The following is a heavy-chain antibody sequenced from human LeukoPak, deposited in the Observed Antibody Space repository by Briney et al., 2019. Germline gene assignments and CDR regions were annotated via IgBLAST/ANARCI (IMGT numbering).Heavy chain of an antibody. CDR2: IKSKTNGGTA. CDR3: TTEFGSGYYFDY. D-gene: IGHD3-10*01. J-gene: IGHJ4*02. CDR1: GFTFSNAW. V-gene: IGHV3-15*01. Sequence: SGGSLRLSCAASGFTFSNAWMSWVRQAPGKGLEWVGRIKSKTNGGTADYAAPVNGRFTISRDDAKNTLYLQMNSLKTEDTAVYYCTTEFGSGYYFDYWGQGTLVTVSS.